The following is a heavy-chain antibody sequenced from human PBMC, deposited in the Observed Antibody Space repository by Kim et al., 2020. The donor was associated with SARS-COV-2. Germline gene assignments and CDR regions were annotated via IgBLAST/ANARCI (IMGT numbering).Heavy chain of an antibody. V-gene: IGHV4-59*01. CDR2: IYYSGST. D-gene: IGHD3-22*01. CDR1: GGSISSYY. Sequence: SETLSLTCTVSGGSISSYYWSWIRQPPGKGLEWIGYIYYSGSTNYNPSLKSRVTISVDTSKNQFSLKLSSVTAADTAVYYCAAAQHYYDSSGNPQGDAFDIWGQGTMVTVSS. J-gene: IGHJ3*02. CDR3: AAAQHYYDSSGNPQGDAFDI.